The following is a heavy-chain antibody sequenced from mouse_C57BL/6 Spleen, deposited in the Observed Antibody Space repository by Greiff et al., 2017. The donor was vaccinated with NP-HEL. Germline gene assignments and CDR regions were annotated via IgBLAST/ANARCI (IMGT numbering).Heavy chain of an antibody. V-gene: IGHV5-17*01. Sequence: EVKLMESGGGLVKPGGSLKLSCAASGFTFSDYGMHWVRQAPEKGLEWVAYISSGSSTIYYADTVKGRFTISRDNAKNTLFLQMTSLRSEDTAMYYCARTITTVVATNFDVWGTGTTVTVSS. CDR2: ISSGSSTI. CDR3: ARTITTVVATNFDV. D-gene: IGHD1-1*01. J-gene: IGHJ1*03. CDR1: GFTFSDYG.